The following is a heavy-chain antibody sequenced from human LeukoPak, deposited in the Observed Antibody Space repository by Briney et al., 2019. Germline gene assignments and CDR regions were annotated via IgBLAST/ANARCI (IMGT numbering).Heavy chain of an antibody. D-gene: IGHD5-18*01. CDR2: FDPEDGET. V-gene: IGHV1-24*01. J-gene: IGHJ3*02. CDR1: GYTLTELS. Sequence: GASVKVSCKVSGYTLTELSMHWVRQAPGKGLEWMGGFDPEDGETIYAQKFQGRVTMTEDTSTDTAYMELSSLRSVDTAVYYCATVRRAMVSTGDAFDIWAKGQWSPSLQ. CDR3: ATVRRAMVSTGDAFDI.